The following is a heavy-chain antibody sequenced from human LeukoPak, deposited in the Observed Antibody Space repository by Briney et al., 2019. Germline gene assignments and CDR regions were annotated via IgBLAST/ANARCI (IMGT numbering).Heavy chain of an antibody. CDR1: GFTFRSYW. Sequence: PGGSLRLSCAASGFTFRSYWMHWVRQAPGKGLVWVSRINSEGSSTSYADSVKGRFTISRDNAKNTLYLQMNSLRADDTAVYYCARALPPPTSSSSWYLLDPWGQGTLVTVPS. CDR2: INSEGSST. CDR3: ARALPPPTSSSSWYLLDP. D-gene: IGHD6-13*01. J-gene: IGHJ5*02. V-gene: IGHV3-74*01.